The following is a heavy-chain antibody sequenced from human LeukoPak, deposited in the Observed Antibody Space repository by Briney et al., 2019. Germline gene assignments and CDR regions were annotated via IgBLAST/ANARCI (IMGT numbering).Heavy chain of an antibody. CDR2: IKQDGSAK. CDR3: ARDPPFDYGEALAAQ. V-gene: IGHV3-7*01. Sequence: GGSLRPSCAASGFTFNKYWMSWVRQAPGKGLEWVANIKQDGSAKYYVDSVRGRFTISRDNAKNSLYLQMNSLRAEDTAVYYCARDPPFDYGEALAAQWGQEPLVTVSS. J-gene: IGHJ4*02. D-gene: IGHD4-17*01. CDR1: GFTFNKYW.